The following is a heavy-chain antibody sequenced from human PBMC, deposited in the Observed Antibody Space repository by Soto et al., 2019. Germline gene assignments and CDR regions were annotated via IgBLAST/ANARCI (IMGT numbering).Heavy chain of an antibody. Sequence: SETLSLTCVVSGYSISSGNYWGWIRQPPGQGLEWLGSFYHSGNTYYNPSLKRRCTIAEDASKNQFSLRLNSVTAADTAVYFCARARWYDGFDIWGQGTLVTVSS. CDR2: FYHSGNT. CDR3: ARARWYDGFDI. D-gene: IGHD2-15*01. V-gene: IGHV4-38-2*01. J-gene: IGHJ3*02. CDR1: GYSISSGNY.